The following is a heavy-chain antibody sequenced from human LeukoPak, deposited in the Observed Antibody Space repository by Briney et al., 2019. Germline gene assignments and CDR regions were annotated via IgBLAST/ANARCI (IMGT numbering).Heavy chain of an antibody. V-gene: IGHV3-23*01. J-gene: IGHJ4*02. D-gene: IGHD6-13*01. CDR1: GFTFSSYA. CDR2: ISGIAVST. Sequence: GGSLRLSCAASGFTFSSYAMSWVRQAPGKGLEWVSSISGIAVSTYYADSVKGRFTISRDNSKNTLYLQMNSLRAEDTAVYYCAKEIAAAGTTPRWGQGTLVTVSS. CDR3: AKEIAAAGTTPR.